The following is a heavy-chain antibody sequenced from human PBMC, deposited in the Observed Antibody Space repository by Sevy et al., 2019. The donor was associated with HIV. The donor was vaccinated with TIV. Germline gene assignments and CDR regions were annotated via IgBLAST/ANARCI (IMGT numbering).Heavy chain of an antibody. D-gene: IGHD6-19*01. V-gene: IGHV3-30*18. J-gene: IGHJ4*02. CDR2: ILYDGSNK. CDR3: AKGIAVAGITPTFDY. CDR1: GFTFSSYG. Sequence: GGSLRLSCAASGFTFSSYGMHWVRQAPGKGLEWVAVILYDGSNKYYADSVKGRFTISRDNSKNTLYLQMNSLRAEDTAVYYCAKGIAVAGITPTFDYWGQGTLVTVSS.